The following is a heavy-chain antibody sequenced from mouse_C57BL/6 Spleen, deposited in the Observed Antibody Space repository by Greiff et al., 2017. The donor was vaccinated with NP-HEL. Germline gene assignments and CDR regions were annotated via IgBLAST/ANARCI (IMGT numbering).Heavy chain of an antibody. Sequence: VQLQQPGAELVKPGASVKLSCKASGYTFTSYWMHWVKQRPGQGLEWIGMIHPNSGSTKYTEKFKSKATLTVDKSSSTAYMQLSSLTSEDSAVYYCARSGYDYVFAYWGQGTLVTVSA. D-gene: IGHD2-4*01. CDR3: ARSGYDYVFAY. CDR2: IHPNSGST. CDR1: GYTFTSYW. J-gene: IGHJ3*01. V-gene: IGHV1-64*01.